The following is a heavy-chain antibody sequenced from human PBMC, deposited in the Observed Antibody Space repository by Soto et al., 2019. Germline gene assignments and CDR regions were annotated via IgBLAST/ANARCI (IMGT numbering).Heavy chain of an antibody. Sequence: SETLSLTCNVSGASVSHGYWSWIRQPPGKGLEWIGFMYFGGSFNYNPSLRSRATISVETSKNQFSMKLTSVTASDTAVYYCARSYYDSTGFAVDPWGQGTLVTVSS. J-gene: IGHJ5*02. CDR2: MYFGGSF. CDR3: ARSYYDSTGFAVDP. D-gene: IGHD3-22*01. CDR1: GASVSHGY. V-gene: IGHV4-59*02.